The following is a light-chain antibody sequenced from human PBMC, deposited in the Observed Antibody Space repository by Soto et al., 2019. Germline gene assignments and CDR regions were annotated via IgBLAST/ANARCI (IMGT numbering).Light chain of an antibody. CDR2: GAS. CDR3: QHYGIFYT. V-gene: IGKV3-20*01. CDR1: QSVGSDY. J-gene: IGKJ2*01. Sequence: EVVLTQSPGTLSLSPGERATLSCRASQSVGSDYLAWYQQKPGQAPRLLIYGASNRDTGIPDRFTGSGSGTDFTLTISKLEPEDFAVYYCQHYGIFYTFGQGTKLQIK.